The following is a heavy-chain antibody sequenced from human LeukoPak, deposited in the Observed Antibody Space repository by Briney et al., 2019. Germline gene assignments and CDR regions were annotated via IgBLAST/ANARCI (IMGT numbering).Heavy chain of an antibody. J-gene: IGHJ4*02. CDR3: ATGLGRGSGWYLDGDY. CDR2: IIPIFGTA. D-gene: IGHD6-19*01. CDR1: GGTFSSYA. V-gene: IGHV1-69*13. Sequence: ASVKVSCKASGGTFSSYAISWVRQAPGQGLEWMGGIIPIFGTANYAQKFQGRVTITADESTSTAYMELSSLRSEDTAVYYCATGLGRGSGWYLDGDYWGQGTLVTVSS.